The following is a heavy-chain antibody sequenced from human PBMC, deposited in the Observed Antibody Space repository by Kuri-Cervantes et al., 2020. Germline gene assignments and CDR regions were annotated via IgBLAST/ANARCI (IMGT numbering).Heavy chain of an antibody. CDR2: IWYDGSNK. J-gene: IGHJ4*02. Sequence: GGSLRLSCTASGFSFSNSGMHWVRQAPGKGLEWVAVIWYDGSNKYYADSVKGRFTISRDNSKNTLYLQMNSLRAKDTAVYYCARDPAGSSSYFDYWGQGTLVTVSS. CDR3: ARDPAGSSSYFDY. D-gene: IGHD6-6*01. V-gene: IGHV3-33*08. CDR1: GFSFSNSG.